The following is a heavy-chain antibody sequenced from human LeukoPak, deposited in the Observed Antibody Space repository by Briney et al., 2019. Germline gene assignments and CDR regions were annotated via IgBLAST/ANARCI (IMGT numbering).Heavy chain of an antibody. CDR3: AREAIVVPAAMDAFDI. J-gene: IGHJ3*02. CDR1: GYTFTSYA. Sequence: GASVKVSCKASGYTFTSYAMNWVRQAPGQGLEWMGWINTNTGNPTYAQGFTGRFVFSSDTSVSTAYLQISSLKAEDTAVYYCAREAIVVPAAMDAFDIWGQGTMVTVSS. D-gene: IGHD2-2*01. V-gene: IGHV7-4-1*02. CDR2: INTNTGNP.